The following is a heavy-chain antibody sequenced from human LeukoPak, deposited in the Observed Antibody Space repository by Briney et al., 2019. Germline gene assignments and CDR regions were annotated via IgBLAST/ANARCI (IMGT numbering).Heavy chain of an antibody. CDR2: ISSSSSYI. CDR3: ARDVVDTAMVPDAFDI. Sequence: PGGSLRLSCAASGFTFSSYSMNWVRQAPGKGLEWVSSISSSSSYIYYADSVKGRFTISRDNAKNSLYLQINSLRAEDTAVYYCARDVVDTAMVPDAFDIWGQGTMVTVSS. V-gene: IGHV3-21*01. D-gene: IGHD5-18*01. CDR1: GFTFSSYS. J-gene: IGHJ3*02.